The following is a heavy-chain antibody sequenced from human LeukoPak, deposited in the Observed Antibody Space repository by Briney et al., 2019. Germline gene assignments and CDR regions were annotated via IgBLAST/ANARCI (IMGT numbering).Heavy chain of an antibody. CDR3: AKDYDFRADYYMDV. D-gene: IGHD3-3*01. CDR1: GFTFSSYG. V-gene: IGHV3-33*06. Sequence: GGSLRLSCAASGFTFSSYGMHWVRQAPGKGLEWVAVIWYDGSNKYHADSVKGRFTISRDNSKNTLYLQMNSLRAEDTAVYYCAKDYDFRADYYMDVWGKGTTVAVSS. J-gene: IGHJ6*03. CDR2: IWYDGSNK.